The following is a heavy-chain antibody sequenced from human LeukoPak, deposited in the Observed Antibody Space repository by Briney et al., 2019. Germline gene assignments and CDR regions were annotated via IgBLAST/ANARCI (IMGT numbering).Heavy chain of an antibody. D-gene: IGHD4-17*01. CDR3: AKVAFDYGAPNAFDI. J-gene: IGHJ3*02. CDR2: ISWNSGSI. CDR1: GFTFEDYA. V-gene: IGHV3-9*01. Sequence: GGSLRLSCAASGFTFEDYAMHWVRQAPGKGLEWVSGISWNSGSIGYADSVKGRFTISRDNAKNSLYLQMNSLRAEDTALYYCAKVAFDYGAPNAFDIWGQGTMVTVSS.